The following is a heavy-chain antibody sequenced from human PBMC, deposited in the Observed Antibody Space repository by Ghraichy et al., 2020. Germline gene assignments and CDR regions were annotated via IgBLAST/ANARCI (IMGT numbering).Heavy chain of an antibody. V-gene: IGHV3-48*02. CDR1: GFTFSSYS. Sequence: GGSLRLSCAASGFTFSSYSMNWVRQAPGKELEWVSYISSSSSTIYYADSVKGRFTISRDNAKNSLYLQMNSLRDEDTAVYYCAGVDSGGLSTFDYWGQGTLVTVSS. CDR2: ISSSSSTI. J-gene: IGHJ4*02. D-gene: IGHD2/OR15-2a*01. CDR3: AGVDSGGLSTFDY.